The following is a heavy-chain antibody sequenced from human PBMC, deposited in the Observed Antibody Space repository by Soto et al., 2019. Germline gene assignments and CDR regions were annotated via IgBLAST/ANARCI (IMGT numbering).Heavy chain of an antibody. V-gene: IGHV4-39*01. J-gene: IGHJ4*02. CDR2: IYYSGST. CDR3: ARQSRLWAFDY. Sequence: TSETLSLTCTVSGGSISSSSYYWGWIRQPPGKGLEWIGSIYYSGSTYYNPSLKSRVTISVDTSKNQFSLKLSSVTAADTAVYYCARQSRLWAFDYWGQGTLVTVSS. D-gene: IGHD6-25*01. CDR1: GGSISSSSYY.